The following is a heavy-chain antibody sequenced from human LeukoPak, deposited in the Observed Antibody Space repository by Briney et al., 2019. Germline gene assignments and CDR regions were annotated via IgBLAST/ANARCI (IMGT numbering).Heavy chain of an antibody. V-gene: IGHV4-30-2*01. CDR3: ARDYAAGTDYYYYMDV. D-gene: IGHD6-13*01. CDR2: IYHSGST. CDR1: GGSISSGGYY. Sequence: PSQTLSLTCTVSGGSISSGGYYWSWIRRPPGKGLEWIGYIYHSGSTYYNPSLKSRVTISVDRSKNQFSLKLSSVTAADTAVYYCARDYAAGTDYYYYMDVWGKGTTVTVSS. J-gene: IGHJ6*03.